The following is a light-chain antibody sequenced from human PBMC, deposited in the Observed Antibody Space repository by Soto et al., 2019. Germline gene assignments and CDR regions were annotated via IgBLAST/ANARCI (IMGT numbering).Light chain of an antibody. CDR1: QGIRND. CDR3: LQDFKYPRT. CDR2: EAS. Sequence: AILMTQSPSSLSASVGDRVTITCRASQGIRNDLAWYQQKPGKAPKLLIYEASTLQSGVPSRFSGSYSGTDLTLTIGSLQPEDFATYYCLQDFKYPRTFGQGTKV. V-gene: IGKV1-6*01. J-gene: IGKJ1*01.